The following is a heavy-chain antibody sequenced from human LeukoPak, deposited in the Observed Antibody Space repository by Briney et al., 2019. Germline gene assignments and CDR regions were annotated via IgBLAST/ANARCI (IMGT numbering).Heavy chain of an antibody. CDR2: IHVSGTT. Sequence: NASETLSLTCVVSGFSISSDYYWGWIRQPPGKGLEWIANIHVSGTTFYNSSLNSRVAISIDTSKNQFSLKLSSVTAADTGVYFCAREAERRIVNWGRGTLVTASS. V-gene: IGHV4-38-2*02. J-gene: IGHJ4*02. CDR3: AREAERRIVN. CDR1: GFSISSDYY. D-gene: IGHD1-1*01.